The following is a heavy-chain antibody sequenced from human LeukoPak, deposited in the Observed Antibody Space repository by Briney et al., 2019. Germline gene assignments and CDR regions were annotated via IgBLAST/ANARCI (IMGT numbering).Heavy chain of an antibody. CDR1: GFSFSSYT. D-gene: IGHD3-10*01. V-gene: IGHV3-21*01. CDR3: VRDRGADKDDY. CDR2: ISSSSIDI. Sequence: GGSLRLSCAASGFSFSSYTLNWVRQAPGQGLEWVSSISSSSIDIFYGDSVKGRFTISRDNTKNSVYLQMKSLRVEDTAVYYCVRDRGADKDDYWGHGTLVSVSS. J-gene: IGHJ4*01.